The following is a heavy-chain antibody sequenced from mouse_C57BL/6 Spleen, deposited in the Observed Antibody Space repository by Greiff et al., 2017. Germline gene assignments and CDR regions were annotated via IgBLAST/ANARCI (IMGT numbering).Heavy chain of an antibody. V-gene: IGHV5-12*01. CDR1: GFTFSDYY. D-gene: IGHD1-1*01. Sequence: EVHLVESGGGLVQPGGSLKLSCAASGFTFSDYYMYWVRQTPEKRLEWVAYISNGGGSTYYPDTVKGRFTISRDNAKNTLYLQMSRLKSEDTAMYYCARGRITTVVAKDYYAMDYWGQGTSVTVSS. CDR3: ARGRITTVVAKDYYAMDY. J-gene: IGHJ4*01. CDR2: ISNGGGST.